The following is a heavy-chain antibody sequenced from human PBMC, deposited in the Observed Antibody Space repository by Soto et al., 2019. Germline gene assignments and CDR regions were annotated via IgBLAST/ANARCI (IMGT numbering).Heavy chain of an antibody. CDR1: GVSISSIGYY. CDR3: ARHYYDSSGDYYAHYCSYCYDMDV. Sequence: SATLSLTCTVCGVSISSIGYYWGFIRQPPGQGLEWIGSIYYSGSTYYNPSLKSRVTISVDTSKNQFSLKLSSVTAADTAVYYCARHYYDSSGDYYAHYCSYCYDMDVWGQGTTVTVSS. J-gene: IGHJ6*02. CDR2: IYYSGST. V-gene: IGHV4-39*01. D-gene: IGHD3-22*01.